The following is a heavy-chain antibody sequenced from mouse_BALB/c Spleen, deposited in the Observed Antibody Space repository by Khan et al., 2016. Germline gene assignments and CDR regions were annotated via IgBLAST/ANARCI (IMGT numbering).Heavy chain of an antibody. D-gene: IGHD1-1*02. CDR2: IDPANGNT. Sequence: VQLQQSGAELVKPGASVKLSCTASGFNIKDTYMPWVKQRPEQGLEWIGRIDPANGNTKYDPKFKGQATITADTSSTTAYLQLSSLKSEDTAVYYGAIWPFAYWGQGTLVTVSA. V-gene: IGHV14-3*02. J-gene: IGHJ3*01. CDR1: GFNIKDTY. CDR3: AIWPFAY.